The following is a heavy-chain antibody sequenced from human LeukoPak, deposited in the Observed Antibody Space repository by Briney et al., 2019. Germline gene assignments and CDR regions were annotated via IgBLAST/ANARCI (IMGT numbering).Heavy chain of an antibody. CDR2: INHSGST. V-gene: IGHV4-34*01. D-gene: IGHD3-22*01. Sequence: PSETLSLTCAVYGGSFSGYYWSWIRQPPGKGLEWIGEINHSGSTYYNPSLKSRVTISVDTSKNQFSLKLSSVTAADTAVYYCASYYYDSSGYYYDYWGQGTLVTVSS. CDR3: ASYYYDSSGYYYDY. J-gene: IGHJ4*02. CDR1: GGSFSGYY.